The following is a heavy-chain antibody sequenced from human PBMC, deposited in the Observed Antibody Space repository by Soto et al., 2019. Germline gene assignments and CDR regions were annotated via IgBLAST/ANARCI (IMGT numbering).Heavy chain of an antibody. V-gene: IGHV4-31*03. CDR2: IYYSGST. J-gene: IGHJ4*02. CDR1: GGSISSGGYY. CDR3: ARGYCSGGSCYDDY. D-gene: IGHD2-15*01. Sequence: LSLTCTVSGGSISSGGYYWSWIRQHPGKGLEWIGYIYYSGSTYYNPSLKSRVTISVDTSKNQFSLKLSSVTAADTAVYYCARGYCSGGSCYDDYWGQGTLVTVSS.